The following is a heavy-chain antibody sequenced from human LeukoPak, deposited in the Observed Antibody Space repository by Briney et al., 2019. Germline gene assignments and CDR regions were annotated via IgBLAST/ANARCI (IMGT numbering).Heavy chain of an antibody. Sequence: GASVKVSCKTSGYTFTDYHVHWVRQAPGQGLECMGYINPNSGYTNYAQKFQGRVAMTRDTSISTAYMELSRLTSDDTAVYYCARDETAVSTNALDVWGQGTMVTVS. V-gene: IGHV1-2*02. CDR1: GYTFTDYH. J-gene: IGHJ3*01. D-gene: IGHD5/OR15-5a*01. CDR3: ARDETAVSTNALDV. CDR2: INPNSGYT.